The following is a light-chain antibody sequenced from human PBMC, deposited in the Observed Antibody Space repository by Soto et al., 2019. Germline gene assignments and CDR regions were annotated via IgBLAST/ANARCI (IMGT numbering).Light chain of an antibody. Sequence: QSALTQPSSVSGSPGQSVTISCTGTSSDVGGYNYVSWYHQHPGKAPKLMIYDVSKRPSGVPDRFSGSKSGNTASLTISGLQAEDEADYYCCSYAGSYTLVFGGGTKLTVL. CDR1: SSDVGGYNY. CDR3: CSYAGSYTLV. J-gene: IGLJ3*02. V-gene: IGLV2-11*01. CDR2: DVS.